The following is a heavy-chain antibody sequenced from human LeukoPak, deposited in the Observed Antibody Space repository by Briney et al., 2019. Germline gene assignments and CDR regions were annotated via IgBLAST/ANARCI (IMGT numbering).Heavy chain of an antibody. CDR3: ARRLVLQSPPADAFDI. CDR2: IYPGDSDT. D-gene: IGHD2-2*01. Sequence: GESLKISCKGSGYSFTSYWMGWVRQMPGKGLEWMGIIYPGDSDTRYSPSFQGQVTISADKSISTAYLQWSSLKASDTAMYYCARRLVLQSPPADAFDIWGQGTMVTVSS. V-gene: IGHV5-51*01. J-gene: IGHJ3*02. CDR1: GYSFTSYW.